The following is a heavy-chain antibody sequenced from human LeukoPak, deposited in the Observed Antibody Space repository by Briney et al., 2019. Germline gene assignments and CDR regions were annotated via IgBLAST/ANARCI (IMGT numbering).Heavy chain of an antibody. J-gene: IGHJ4*02. CDR3: ARGYYDSSGYYIVSY. Sequence: SETLSLTCAVSGGSISSGGYSWSWIRQPPGKGLEWIGYIYHSGSTYYNPSLKSRVTISVDRSKNQFSLKLSSVTAADTAVYYCARGYYDSSGYYIVSYCGQGTLVTVSS. D-gene: IGHD3-22*01. CDR2: IYHSGST. V-gene: IGHV4-30-2*01. CDR1: GGSISSGGYS.